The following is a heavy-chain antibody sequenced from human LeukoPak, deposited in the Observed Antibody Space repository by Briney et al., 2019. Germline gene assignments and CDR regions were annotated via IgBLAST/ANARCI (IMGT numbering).Heavy chain of an antibody. CDR1: GFTFDDYA. J-gene: IGHJ4*02. V-gene: IGHV3-9*01. CDR2: ISWNSGSI. Sequence: GGSLRLSCAASGFTFDDYAMHWVRQAPGKGLEWVSGISWNSGSICYADSVKGRFTISRDNAKNSLYLQMNSLRAEDTALYYCAKGTRIAAAGSFDYWGQGTLVTVSS. CDR3: AKGTRIAAAGSFDY. D-gene: IGHD6-13*01.